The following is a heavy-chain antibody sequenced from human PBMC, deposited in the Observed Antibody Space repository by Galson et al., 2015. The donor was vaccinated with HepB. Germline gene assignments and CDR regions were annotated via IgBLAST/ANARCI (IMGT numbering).Heavy chain of an antibody. D-gene: IGHD1-26*01. V-gene: IGHV3-23*01. J-gene: IGHJ4*02. CDR1: GFNFYNYA. CDR3: AKVWVGVTRYFDY. Sequence: SLRLSCAASGFNFYNYAMSWVRQAPGKGLEWVSTVSGADDSTYYSDSAKGRFTISRDDSKHTVYLQLRGLRAEDTAVYYCAKVWVGVTRYFDYWGQGTLVTVSS. CDR2: VSGADDST.